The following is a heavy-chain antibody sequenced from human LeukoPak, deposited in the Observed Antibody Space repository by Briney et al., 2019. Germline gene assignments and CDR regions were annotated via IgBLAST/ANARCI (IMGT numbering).Heavy chain of an antibody. V-gene: IGHV3-48*03. CDR3: ARDWFHAIDY. Sequence: GGSLRLSCAASGFTFSSYEMNWVRQAPGKGLEWVSYISRSGSTIYYADSVKGRFTISRDNAKNSLYLQMNSLRAEDTAVYYCARDWFHAIDYWGQGILVTVSS. CDR2: ISRSGSTI. CDR1: GFTFSSYE. J-gene: IGHJ4*02. D-gene: IGHD2/OR15-2a*01.